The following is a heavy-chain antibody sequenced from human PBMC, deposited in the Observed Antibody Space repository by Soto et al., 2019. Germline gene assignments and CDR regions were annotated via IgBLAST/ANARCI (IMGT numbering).Heavy chain of an antibody. D-gene: IGHD5-12*01. J-gene: IGHJ5*02. Sequence: PVRPLRLSCAASGFTFSSYSMNWIRQAPGKGLEWVSSISSSSSYIYYADSVKGRFTISRDNTKNSLYLQMNSLRAEDTAVYYCARVYSGYENWFDPWGQGTLVTVSS. V-gene: IGHV3-21*01. CDR1: GFTFSSYS. CDR3: ARVYSGYENWFDP. CDR2: ISSSSSYI.